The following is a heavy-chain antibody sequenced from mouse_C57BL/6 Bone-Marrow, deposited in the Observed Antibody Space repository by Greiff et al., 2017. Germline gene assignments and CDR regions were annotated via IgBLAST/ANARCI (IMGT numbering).Heavy chain of an antibody. J-gene: IGHJ2*01. CDR2: IHPNSGST. V-gene: IGHV1-64*01. D-gene: IGHD1-2*01. Sequence: VQLQQPGAELVKPGASVKLSCKASGYTFTSYWMHWVKQRPGQGLEWIGMIHPNSGSTNYNEKFKSKATLTVDKSSSTAYMQLSSLTSEDSAVYYCARGATAPGDFDYWGKGTTLTVSS. CDR3: ARGATAPGDFDY. CDR1: GYTFTSYW.